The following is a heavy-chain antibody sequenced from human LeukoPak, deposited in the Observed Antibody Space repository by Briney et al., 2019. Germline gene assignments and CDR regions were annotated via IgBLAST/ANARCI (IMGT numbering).Heavy chain of an antibody. J-gene: IGHJ4*02. D-gene: IGHD1-26*01. CDR1: GFTFSSYG. V-gene: IGHV3-30*18. Sequence: GGSLRLSCAASGFTFSSYGMHWVRQAPGKGLEWVAVTSYDGSNKYYADSVKGRFTISRDNSKNTLYLQMNSLRAEDTAVYYCAKDLIGYRDSGSYGQTDYWGQGTLVTVSS. CDR2: TSYDGSNK. CDR3: AKDLIGYRDSGSYGQTDY.